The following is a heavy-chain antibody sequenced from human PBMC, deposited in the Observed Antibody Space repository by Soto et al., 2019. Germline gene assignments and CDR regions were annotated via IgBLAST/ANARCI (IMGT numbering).Heavy chain of an antibody. CDR3: ARGYDSSGYYYSPRTFDY. V-gene: IGHV1-69*06. J-gene: IGHJ4*02. CDR2: IIPIFGTA. D-gene: IGHD3-22*01. Sequence: QVQLVQSGAEVKKPGSSVKVSCKASGGTFSSYAISWVRQAPGQGLEWMGGIIPIFGTANYAQKFQGRVTITAEKSTRTAYMGLSSLRSEDTDVYYCARGYDSSGYYYSPRTFDYWGQGTLVTVSS. CDR1: GGTFSSYA.